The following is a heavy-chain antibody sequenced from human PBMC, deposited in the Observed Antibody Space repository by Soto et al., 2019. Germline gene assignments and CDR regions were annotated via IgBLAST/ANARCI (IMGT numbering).Heavy chain of an antibody. V-gene: IGHV4-59*08. CDR2: IYYTGST. CDR3: ARHANRSYDH. J-gene: IGHJ4*02. CDR1: GGSMSRYY. Sequence: SETLSLTCTVSGGSMSRYYWSWIRQPPGKGLECIGYIYYTGSTNYNPSLKSRVTISIDTSKNQISLNLTSVSAADTAVYYCARHANRSYDHWGQGTLVTVSS.